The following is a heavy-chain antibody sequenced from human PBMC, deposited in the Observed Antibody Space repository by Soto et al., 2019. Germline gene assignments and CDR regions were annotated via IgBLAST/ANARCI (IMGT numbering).Heavy chain of an antibody. CDR1: GFTFSSYA. J-gene: IGHJ4*02. D-gene: IGHD3-9*01. V-gene: IGHV3-23*01. Sequence: PGGSLRLSCAASGFTFSSYAMSCVRQAPWKGLEWVSAISGSGGITYYADSVKGRFTISRDNSKNTLYLQMNSLRAEDTAVYYCAKAPPPYDDSTSGHDQKFDYWGQGTLVTVSS. CDR3: AKAPPPYDDSTSGHDQKFDY. CDR2: ISGSGGIT.